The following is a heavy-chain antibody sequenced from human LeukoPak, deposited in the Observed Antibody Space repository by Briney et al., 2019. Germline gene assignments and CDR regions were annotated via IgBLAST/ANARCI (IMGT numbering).Heavy chain of an antibody. V-gene: IGHV1-2*02. J-gene: IGHJ6*02. CDR1: GYTFTGYY. CDR2: INPNSGGT. CDR3: ARDGDAYGYYYYGLDV. Sequence: ASVKVSCKASGYTFTGYYMHWVRQAPGQGLEWMGWINPNSGGTKYAQTFKGRVTMTRDTSISTAYMELSSLRSDDTAVYYCARDGDAYGYYYYGLDVWGQGTTVTVSS. D-gene: IGHD3-10*01.